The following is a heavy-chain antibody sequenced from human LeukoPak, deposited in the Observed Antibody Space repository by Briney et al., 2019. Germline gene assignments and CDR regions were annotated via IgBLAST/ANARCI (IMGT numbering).Heavy chain of an antibody. V-gene: IGHV3-23*01. CDR1: RFTFGGYG. CDR3: AKRGVVIRVILVGFHKEAYYFDS. J-gene: IGHJ4*02. CDR2: ISGSGGST. Sequence: GGSLRLSCAASRFTFGGYGMSWLRQAPGKGLEWVSSISGSGGSTHYADSVKGRFTISRDNPKSTLYLQMNSLRAEDTAVYFCAKRGVVIRVILVGFHKEAYYFDSWGQGALVSVSS. D-gene: IGHD3-22*01.